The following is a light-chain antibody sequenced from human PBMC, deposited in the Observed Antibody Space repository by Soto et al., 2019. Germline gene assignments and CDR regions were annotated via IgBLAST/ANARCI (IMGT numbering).Light chain of an antibody. Sequence: DIQMTQSPSTLSASVGDRVTITCRASQSISTWLAWYQQKPGTVPKLLIYRASNLESGVPSRFSGSGSGTEFTLTISSLQPDDFATYYCQEYDSFSTWTFGQGTKVEIK. CDR2: RAS. CDR3: QEYDSFSTWT. CDR1: QSISTW. J-gene: IGKJ1*01. V-gene: IGKV1-5*03.